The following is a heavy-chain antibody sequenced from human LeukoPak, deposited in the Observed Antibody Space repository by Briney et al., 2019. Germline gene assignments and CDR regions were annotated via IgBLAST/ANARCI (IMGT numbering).Heavy chain of an antibody. J-gene: IGHJ4*02. Sequence: GGSLRLSCAASGFIFSNYGMHWVRQAPGKGLEWVAVVSYDGGITYYADSVEGRFIISRDNSKNTLYLQLNSLRAEDTAVYYCAKQRVRGDHYFDYWGQGTLVTVSS. CDR2: VSYDGGIT. CDR1: GFIFSNYG. D-gene: IGHD3-10*01. CDR3: AKQRVRGDHYFDY. V-gene: IGHV3-30*18.